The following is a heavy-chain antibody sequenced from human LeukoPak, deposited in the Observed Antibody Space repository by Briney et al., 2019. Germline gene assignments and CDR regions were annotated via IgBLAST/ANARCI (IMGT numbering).Heavy chain of an antibody. CDR3: ARARYGSGGYFFDF. V-gene: IGHV3-7*04. D-gene: IGHD3-10*01. CDR2: IKQDGSEI. J-gene: IGHJ4*02. Sequence: GGSLRLSCAASGFTFISYAMSWVRQAPGKGLECVANIKQDGSEIYFVDSVKGRFTISRDNAKSSMYLQMNSLRGEDTAVYYCARARYGSGGYFFDFWGQGTLVTVSS. CDR1: GFTFISYA.